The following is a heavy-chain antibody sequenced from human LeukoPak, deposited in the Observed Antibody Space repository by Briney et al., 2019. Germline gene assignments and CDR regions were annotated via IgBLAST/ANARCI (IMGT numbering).Heavy chain of an antibody. CDR3: AREGVPYRPLDY. J-gene: IGHJ4*02. CDR1: GGSISTSNW. V-gene: IGHV4-4*02. Sequence: KSSDPLSLTCGLWGGSISTSNWRARVRPPPGEGLEWIGECHLSGRTHRNPSLERRVTISVEISEKQISLSLTSVTAADTAVYYCAREGVPYRPLDYSGQGTLVTVSS. CDR2: CHLSGRT.